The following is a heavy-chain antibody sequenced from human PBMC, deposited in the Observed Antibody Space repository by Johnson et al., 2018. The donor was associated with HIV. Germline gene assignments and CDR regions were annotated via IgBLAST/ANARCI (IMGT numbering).Heavy chain of an antibody. D-gene: IGHD3-22*01. J-gene: IGHJ3*02. CDR3: ARHSDPWFVSGYYNGAFDI. CDR1: RFTFSSYA. Sequence: QVQLVESGGGVVQPGRSLRLSCAASRFTFSSYAIHWVRQAPGKGLEWVAVILYDGNNKYYADSVKGRFTISRDNSKSTLYLQMNSLRVEDTAVYYCARHSDPWFVSGYYNGAFDIWGQGTMVTVSS. V-gene: IGHV3-30-3*01. CDR2: ILYDGNNK.